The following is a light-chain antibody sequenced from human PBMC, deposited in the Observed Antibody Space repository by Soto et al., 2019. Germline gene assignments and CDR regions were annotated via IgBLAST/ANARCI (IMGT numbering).Light chain of an antibody. J-gene: IGLJ2*01. V-gene: IGLV2-14*01. Sequence: QSALTQPASVSGSPGQSITISCTGTSSDIGGYNSVSWYQQHPGKVPKLIIYGVTNRPSGISNRFSGSKSGNTASLTISGLQAEDEADYYCTSYTSISTLVFGGGTKVTVL. CDR1: SSDIGGYNS. CDR2: GVT. CDR3: TSYTSISTLV.